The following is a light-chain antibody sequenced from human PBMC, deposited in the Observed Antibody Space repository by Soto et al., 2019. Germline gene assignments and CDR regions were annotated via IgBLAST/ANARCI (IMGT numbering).Light chain of an antibody. CDR3: YSYTDSYVV. CDR1: SSDVGGYNY. CDR2: DVS. J-gene: IGLJ2*01. Sequence: QSALTQPRSVSGSPGQSVTISCTGTSSDVGGYNYVSWYQQHPGKAPKLMIFDVSKRPSGVPDRFSGSKSGNTASLTISGLQAEDEADYYSYSYTDSYVVFGGGTKLTVL. V-gene: IGLV2-11*01.